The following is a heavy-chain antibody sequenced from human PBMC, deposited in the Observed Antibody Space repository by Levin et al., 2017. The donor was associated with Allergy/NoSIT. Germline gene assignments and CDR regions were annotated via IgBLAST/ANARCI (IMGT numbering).Heavy chain of an antibody. CDR1: GLTFNNYA. Sequence: GGSLRLSCAASGLTFNNYAMSWVRQAPGKGPEWVSAISGSGDKTYYLDSVKGRFTISRDNSKNTLCLQMNSLRAEDTAIYYCVSSSSGWYRFEYWGQGTLVTVSS. CDR2: ISGSGDKT. V-gene: IGHV3-23*01. J-gene: IGHJ4*02. D-gene: IGHD6-19*01. CDR3: VSSSSGWYRFEY.